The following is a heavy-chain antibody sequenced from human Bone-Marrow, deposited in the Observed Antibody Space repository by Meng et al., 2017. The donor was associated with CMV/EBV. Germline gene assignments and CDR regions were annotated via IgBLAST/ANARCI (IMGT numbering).Heavy chain of an antibody. J-gene: IGHJ4*02. CDR1: GFIVSNYP. V-gene: IGHV3-23*01. Sequence: ASGFIVSNYPMSWVRQAPGKGLEWVSSISTDSTGTYYADSVKGRFTVSRDNSKDALYLHMYSLGAEDTALYYCARRDSSGWYSLDSWGQGTLVTVSS. D-gene: IGHD6-19*01. CDR3: ARRDSSGWYSLDS. CDR2: ISTDSTGT.